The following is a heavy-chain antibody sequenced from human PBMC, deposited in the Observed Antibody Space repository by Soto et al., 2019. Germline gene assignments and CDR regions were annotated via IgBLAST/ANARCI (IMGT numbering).Heavy chain of an antibody. Sequence: GSLRLSCAASGFTFRSYGMHWVRQAPGKGLEWVAVISYDGSNKYYADSVKGRFTISRDNSKNTLYLQMNSLRAEDTAVYYCAKGGVGSTSNAFDIWGQGTMVTVSS. V-gene: IGHV3-30*18. D-gene: IGHD1-26*01. J-gene: IGHJ3*02. CDR3: AKGGVGSTSNAFDI. CDR1: GFTFRSYG. CDR2: ISYDGSNK.